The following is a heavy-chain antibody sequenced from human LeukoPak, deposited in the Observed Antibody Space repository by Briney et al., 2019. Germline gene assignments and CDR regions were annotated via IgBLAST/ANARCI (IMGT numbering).Heavy chain of an antibody. D-gene: IGHD3-3*01. J-gene: IGHJ5*02. CDR2: INAGNGNT. CDR1: GYTFTSYA. CDR3: ARENYDFWSGYYTIWFDP. Sequence: GASVKVSCKASGYTFTSYAMHWVRQAPGPRLEWMGWINAGNGNTKYSQKFQGRVTITRDTSASTAYMELSSLRSEDTAVYYCARENYDFWSGYYTIWFDPWGQGTLVTVSS. V-gene: IGHV1-3*01.